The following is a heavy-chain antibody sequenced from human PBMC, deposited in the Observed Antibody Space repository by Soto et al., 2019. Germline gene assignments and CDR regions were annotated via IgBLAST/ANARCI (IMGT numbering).Heavy chain of an antibody. CDR3: ARAGTYYDFWSGSSYYYYGMDL. V-gene: IGHV1-69*13. CDR1: GGTFSSYA. D-gene: IGHD3-3*01. J-gene: IGHJ6*02. Sequence: GASVKVSCKASGGTFSSYAISWVRQAPGQGLEWMGGIIPIFGTVNYAQKFQGRVTITADESTSTAYMELSSLRSEDTAVYYCARAGTYYDFWSGSSYYYYGMDLWGQGTTVTVSS. CDR2: IIPIFGTV.